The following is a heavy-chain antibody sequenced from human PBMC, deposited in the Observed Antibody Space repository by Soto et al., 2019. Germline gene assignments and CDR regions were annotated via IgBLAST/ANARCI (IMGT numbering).Heavy chain of an antibody. D-gene: IGHD2-15*01. V-gene: IGHV6-1*01. CDR1: GDSVSSNSAA. Sequence: PSQTLSLTCAISGDSVSSNSAAWNWIRQSPSRGLEWLGRTYYRSKWYNDYAVSVKSRITINPDTSKNQFSLQLNSVTPEDTAVYYCARVEIGYCSGGSCYYYYYGMDVWGQGTTVTVSS. CDR3: ARVEIGYCSGGSCYYYYYGMDV. CDR2: TYYRSKWYN. J-gene: IGHJ6*02.